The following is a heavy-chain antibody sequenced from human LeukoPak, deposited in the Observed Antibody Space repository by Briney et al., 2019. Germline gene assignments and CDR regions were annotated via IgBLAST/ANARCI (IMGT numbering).Heavy chain of an antibody. CDR1: GGSFSGYY. V-gene: IGHV4-34*01. CDR2: INHSGST. J-gene: IGHJ4*02. CDR3: ARHLNDYGDYSFDY. Sequence: PSETLSLTCAVYGGSFSGYYWSWIRQPPGKGLEWIGEINHSGSTNYNPSLKSRVTISVDTSKNQFSLKLSSVTAADTAVYYCARHLNDYGDYSFDYWGQGTLVTVSS. D-gene: IGHD4-17*01.